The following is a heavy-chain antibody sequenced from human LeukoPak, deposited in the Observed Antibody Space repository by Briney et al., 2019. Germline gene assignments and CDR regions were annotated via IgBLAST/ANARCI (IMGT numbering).Heavy chain of an antibody. J-gene: IGHJ4*02. Sequence: PGESLKISCKGSGYTFTTYWIAWLRQMPGKALEWMGIIYPGDSDTRYSPSFQGQVTISADKSISTAYLQWSSLKASDTAMYYCARQYSGFDYWGQGTLVTVSS. V-gene: IGHV5-51*01. D-gene: IGHD5-12*01. CDR2: IYPGDSDT. CDR3: ARQYSGFDY. CDR1: GYTFTTYW.